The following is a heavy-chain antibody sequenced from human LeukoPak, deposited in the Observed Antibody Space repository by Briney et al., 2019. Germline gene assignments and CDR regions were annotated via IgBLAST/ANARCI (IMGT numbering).Heavy chain of an antibody. CDR3: TTPTHVLMVRGVIL. CDR1: GFTFTNAW. D-gene: IGHD3-10*01. V-gene: IGHV3-15*01. Sequence: PGGSLRLSCAASGFTFTNAWMSWVRQAPGKGLEWVGRIKSKTDGGTTDYAAPVKGRFSISRDDSKNTLYLQMNSLKTEDTAVYFCTTPTHVLMVRGVILWGQGTLVTVSS. J-gene: IGHJ4*02. CDR2: IKSKTDGGTT.